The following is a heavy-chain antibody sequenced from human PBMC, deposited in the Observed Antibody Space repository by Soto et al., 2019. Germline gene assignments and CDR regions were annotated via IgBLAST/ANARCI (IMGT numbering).Heavy chain of an antibody. V-gene: IGHV3-30*18. J-gene: IGHJ4*02. CDR3: AKGAVQDLWSGYYTLFDY. D-gene: IGHD3-3*01. CDR2: ISYDAKHK. CDR1: GFTFSTYG. Sequence: QVQLVEYGGGVVQPGRSLRLSCAASGFTFSTYGMHWVRQAPGTGLEWVAVISYDAKHKYYADSLKGRFTIYRDNSKNTLYLQMNSLRAEDTAVYYCAKGAVQDLWSGYYTLFDYWGQGTLVTVSS.